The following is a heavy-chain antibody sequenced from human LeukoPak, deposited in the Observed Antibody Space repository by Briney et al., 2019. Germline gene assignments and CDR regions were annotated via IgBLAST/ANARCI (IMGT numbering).Heavy chain of an antibody. J-gene: IGHJ4*02. CDR3: ARSGRPSGYYYGGGPMKWYYFDY. CDR1: GGSISSGDYY. CDR2: IYYSGST. Sequence: SETLSLTCTVSGGSISSGDYYWSWIRQPPGKGLEWIGYIYYSGSTYYNPSLKSRVTISVDTSKNQFSLKLSSVTAADTAVYYCARSGRPSGYYYGGGPMKWYYFDYWGQGTLVTVSS. V-gene: IGHV4-30-4*01. D-gene: IGHD3-22*01.